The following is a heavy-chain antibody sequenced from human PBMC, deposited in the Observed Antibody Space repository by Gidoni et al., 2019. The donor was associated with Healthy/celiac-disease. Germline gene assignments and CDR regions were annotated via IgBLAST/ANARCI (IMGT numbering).Heavy chain of an antibody. CDR2: INHSGST. CDR3: ARSMDGGNRCFDY. V-gene: IGHV4-34*01. Sequence: QVQLQQWGAGLLKPSETLSLTCAVYGGSFSGYYWSWIRQPPGKGLEWIGEINHSGSTNYNPSLKSRVTISVDTSKNQFSLKLSSVTAADTAVYYCARSMDGGNRCFDYWGQGTLVTVSS. D-gene: IGHD2-15*01. J-gene: IGHJ4*02. CDR1: GGSFSGYY.